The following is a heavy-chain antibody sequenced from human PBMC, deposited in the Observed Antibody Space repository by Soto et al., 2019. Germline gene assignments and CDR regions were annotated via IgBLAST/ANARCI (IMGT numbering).Heavy chain of an antibody. CDR1: GGSISSGDYC. V-gene: IGHV4-30-4*01. J-gene: IGHJ3*02. Sequence: PSETLSLTCTVYGGSISSGDYCWSWIRQPPGKGLEWIGYIYYSGSTYYNPSLKSRVTITVDTSKNQFTLKLSSGTAADTAVYYCARVFYYDSSGYYLNDAFDIWSQGTMVTVSS. CDR2: IYYSGST. CDR3: ARVFYYDSSGYYLNDAFDI. D-gene: IGHD3-22*01.